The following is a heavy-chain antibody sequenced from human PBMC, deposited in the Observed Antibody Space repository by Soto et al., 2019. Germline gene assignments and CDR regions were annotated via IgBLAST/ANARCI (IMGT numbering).Heavy chain of an antibody. CDR1: GFTFSSYW. CDR2: IHSDGSST. CDR3: ARGSGYYYEWFDP. J-gene: IGHJ5*02. D-gene: IGHD3-22*01. V-gene: IGHV3-74*01. Sequence: GGSLRLSCAASGFTFSSYWMHWVRQAPGKGLVWVSRIHSDGSSTSSADSVKGRFTISRDNAKNTLYLQMNSLRADDTAVYYCARGSGYYYEWFDPWGQGTLVTVSS.